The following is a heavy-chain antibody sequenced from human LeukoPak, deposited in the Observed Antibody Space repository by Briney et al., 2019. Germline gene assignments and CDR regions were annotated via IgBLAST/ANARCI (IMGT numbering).Heavy chain of an antibody. CDR3: VSAYGGLLDY. J-gene: IGHJ4*02. CDR1: GFTFSAYE. Sequence: PGGSLILSCAASGFTFSAYEMNWVRQAPGKGLEWLSYISDSGDTIYYAESVKGRFTISRDNAKNSLYLQMSSLRAEDTAVYYCVSAYGGLLDYWGQGTLVTVSS. V-gene: IGHV3-48*03. D-gene: IGHD3-16*01. CDR2: ISDSGDTI.